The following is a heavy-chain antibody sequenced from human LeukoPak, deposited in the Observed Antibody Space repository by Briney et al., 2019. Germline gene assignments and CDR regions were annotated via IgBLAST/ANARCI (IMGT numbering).Heavy chain of an antibody. CDR3: ALHPMYSSSWDY. CDR2: INHSGST. J-gene: IGHJ4*02. CDR1: GGSFSGYY. Sequence: KSSETLSLTCAVYGGSFSGYYWSWIRQPPGKGLEWIGEINHSGSTNYNPSLKSRVTISVDTSKNQFSLKLSSVTAADTAVYYCALHPMYSSSWDYWGQGTLVTVSS. V-gene: IGHV4-34*01. D-gene: IGHD6-13*01.